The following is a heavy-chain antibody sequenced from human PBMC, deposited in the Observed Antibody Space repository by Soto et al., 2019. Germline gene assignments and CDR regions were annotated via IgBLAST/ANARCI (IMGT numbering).Heavy chain of an antibody. D-gene: IGHD3-9*01. Sequence: SVKVSCKASGGTFSSYAISWVRQAPGQGLEWMGGIIPIFGTANYAQKFQGRVTITADESTSTAYMELSSLRSEDTAVYYCAGRLRYFDWFPDDWGQGTLVTVSS. CDR1: GGTFSSYA. J-gene: IGHJ4*02. V-gene: IGHV1-69*13. CDR2: IIPIFGTA. CDR3: AGRLRYFDWFPDD.